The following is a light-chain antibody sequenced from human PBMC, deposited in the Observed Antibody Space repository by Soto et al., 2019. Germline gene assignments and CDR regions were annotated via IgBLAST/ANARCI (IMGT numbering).Light chain of an antibody. V-gene: IGKV1-5*03. CDR3: QQYNSYSMT. J-gene: IGKJ1*01. CDR2: NAS. Sequence: DIQLTQSPSTLSASVGDRVTITCRAGQSFSIWLAWYQHKPGKAPKLLIYNASSLESGVPSRFSGSGYGPEFPLTISSLQPDDFATYYCQQYNSYSMTFGQGTKVDIK. CDR1: QSFSIW.